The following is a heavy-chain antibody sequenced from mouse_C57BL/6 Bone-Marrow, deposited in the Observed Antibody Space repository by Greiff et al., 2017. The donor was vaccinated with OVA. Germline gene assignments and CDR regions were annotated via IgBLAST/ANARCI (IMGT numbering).Heavy chain of an antibody. D-gene: IGHD2-5*01. CDR1: GYTFTSYN. CDR3: ARPTYYSNYEAMDY. V-gene: IGHV1-12*01. J-gene: IGHJ4*01. CDR2: IYPGNGDT. Sequence: QVQLQQSGAELVRPGASVKMSCKASGYTFTSYNMHWVKQTPRQGLEWIGAIYPGNGDTSYNQKFKGKATLTVDKSSSTAYMQLSSLTSEDSAVYSCARPTYYSNYEAMDYWGQGTSVTVSS.